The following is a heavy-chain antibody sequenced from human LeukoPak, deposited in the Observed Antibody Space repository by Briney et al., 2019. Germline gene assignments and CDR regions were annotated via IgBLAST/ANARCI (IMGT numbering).Heavy chain of an antibody. CDR3: TTEPQQQLALYYFDY. D-gene: IGHD6-13*01. J-gene: IGHJ4*02. Sequence: GGSLRLSCAASGFTFSNAWMSWVRQAPGKGLEWVGRIKSKTDGGTTDYAAPVKGRFTISRDDSKNTLYLQMNSLKTEDTAVYYCTTEPQQQLALYYFDYWGQGTLVTVSS. CDR1: GFTFSNAW. CDR2: IKSKTDGGTT. V-gene: IGHV3-15*01.